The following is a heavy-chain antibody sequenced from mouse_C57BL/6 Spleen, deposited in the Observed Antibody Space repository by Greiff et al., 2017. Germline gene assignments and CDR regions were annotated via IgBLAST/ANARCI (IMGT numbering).Heavy chain of an antibody. J-gene: IGHJ3*01. Sequence: VQVVESGPELVKPGASVKISCKASGYAFSSSWMNWVKQRPGKGLEWIGRIYPGDGDTNYNGKFKGKATLTADKSSSTAYMQLSSLTSEDSAVYFCAREGGNSAWFAYWGQGTLVTVSA. V-gene: IGHV1-82*01. D-gene: IGHD2-1*01. CDR2: IYPGDGDT. CDR3: AREGGNSAWFAY. CDR1: GYAFSSSW.